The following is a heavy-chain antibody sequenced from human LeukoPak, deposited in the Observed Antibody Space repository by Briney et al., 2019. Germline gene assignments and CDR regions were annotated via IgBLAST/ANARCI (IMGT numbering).Heavy chain of an antibody. D-gene: IGHD3-3*01. J-gene: IGHJ3*02. CDR2: FDPEDGET. Sequence: ASVKVSCKVSGYTLTELSMHWVRQAPGKGLEWMGGFDPEDGETIYAQKFQGRVTMTEDTSTDTAYMELSSLRSEDTAVYYCATHGRTYYDFWSGQLGRNAFDIWGQGTMVTVSS. CDR3: ATHGRTYYDFWSGQLGRNAFDI. CDR1: GYTLTELS. V-gene: IGHV1-24*01.